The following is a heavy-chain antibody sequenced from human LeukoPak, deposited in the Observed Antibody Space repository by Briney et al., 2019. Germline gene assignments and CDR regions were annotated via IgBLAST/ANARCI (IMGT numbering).Heavy chain of an antibody. CDR1: GGTFSSYA. Sequence: GASVKVSCKASGGTFSSYAISWVRQAPGQGLEWMGGIIPIFGTANYAQKFQGRVTITADESTSTAYMELSSLRSEDTAVYYCARDVRSSIVYYGMDVWGQGTTVTVSS. D-gene: IGHD2-15*01. CDR2: IIPIFGTA. CDR3: ARDVRSSIVYYGMDV. J-gene: IGHJ6*02. V-gene: IGHV1-69*13.